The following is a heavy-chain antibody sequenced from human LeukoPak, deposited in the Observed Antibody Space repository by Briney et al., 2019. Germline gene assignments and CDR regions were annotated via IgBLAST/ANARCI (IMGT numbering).Heavy chain of an antibody. D-gene: IGHD4-17*01. CDR3: ARGGRTTWHGMDV. CDR1: GFTFSTYG. V-gene: IGHV3-33*01. Sequence: GGSLRLSCEASGFTFSTYGMHWVRQAPGKGLEWVVVIWYDGSNKNYADSVKGRFTISRDNSKNTLYLQMNSLRAEDTAVYYCARGGRTTWHGMDVWGQGTTVTVSS. CDR2: IWYDGSNK. J-gene: IGHJ6*02.